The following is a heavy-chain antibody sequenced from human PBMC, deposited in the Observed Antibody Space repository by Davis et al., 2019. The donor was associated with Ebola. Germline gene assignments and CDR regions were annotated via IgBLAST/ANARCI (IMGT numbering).Heavy chain of an antibody. J-gene: IGHJ6*02. CDR1: GYSFTSYW. CDR3: ATTVTTGHYYYGMDV. V-gene: IGHV5-51*01. Sequence: GESLKISCKGSGYSFTSYWIAWVRQMAGKGLEWMGIIYPGDSDTRYSPSFQGQVTISADKSISTAYLQWSSLKASDTAMYYCATTVTTGHYYYGMDVWGQGTTVTVS. CDR2: IYPGDSDT. D-gene: IGHD4-17*01.